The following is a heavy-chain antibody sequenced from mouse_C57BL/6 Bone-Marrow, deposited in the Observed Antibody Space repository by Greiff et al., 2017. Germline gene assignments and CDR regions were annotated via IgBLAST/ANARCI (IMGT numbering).Heavy chain of an antibody. Sequence: EVKLMESGGGLVKPGGSLKLSCAASGFTFSDYGMHWVRQAPEKGLEWVAYISSGSSTIYYADTVKGRFTISRDNATNTLFLQMTSLRSEDTAMYYCARRYYVSSPYDAMDYSVQGTSVTVTS. CDR3: ARRYYVSSPYDAMDY. D-gene: IGHD1-1*01. CDR2: ISSGSSTI. CDR1: GFTFSDYG. V-gene: IGHV5-17*01. J-gene: IGHJ4*01.